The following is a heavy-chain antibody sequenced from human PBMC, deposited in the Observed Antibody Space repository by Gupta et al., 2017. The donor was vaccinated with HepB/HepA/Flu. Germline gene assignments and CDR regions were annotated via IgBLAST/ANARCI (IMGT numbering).Heavy chain of an antibody. CDR3: AKDYSYGGNSFDAFDI. V-gene: IGHV3-9*01. CDR2: ISWNSGSI. Sequence: EVQLVESGGGLVQPGRSLRLSCAAYGFTFDDYAMHWVRQAPGKGLEWVSGISWNSGSIGYADSVKGRFTISRDNAKNSLYLQMNSLRAEDTALYYCAKDYSYGGNSFDAFDIWGQGTMVTVSS. D-gene: IGHD4-23*01. CDR1: GFTFDDYA. J-gene: IGHJ3*02.